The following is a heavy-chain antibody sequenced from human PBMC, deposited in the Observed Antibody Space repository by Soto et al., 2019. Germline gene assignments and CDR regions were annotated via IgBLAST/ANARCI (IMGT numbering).Heavy chain of an antibody. V-gene: IGHV1-8*01. CDR1: GYTFTSYD. Sequence: HVQLVQSVAEVKKPGASVKVSCKASGYTFTSYDINWVRQATGQGLEWMGWMNPNSGNTGYAQKFQGRVTMTRNTSISTAYMELSSLRSEDTAVYYCARERSAAGTGGFDPWGQGTLVTVSS. D-gene: IGHD6-13*01. CDR3: ARERSAAGTGGFDP. J-gene: IGHJ5*02. CDR2: MNPNSGNT.